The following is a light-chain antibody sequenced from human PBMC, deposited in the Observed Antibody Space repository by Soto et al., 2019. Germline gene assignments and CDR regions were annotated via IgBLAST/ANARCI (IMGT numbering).Light chain of an antibody. V-gene: IGLV2-14*03. J-gene: IGLJ1*01. CDR3: SSYTDTTTRYA. CDR1: SSDVGSYNY. Sequence: QSVLTQPASVSGSPGQSITISCTGTSSDVGSYNYVSWYRQHPGKAPQLLVYDVTHRPAGVSSRFSGSKSDNTASLTISWLQAEDEADYYCSSYTDTTTRYAFGSGTKVTV. CDR2: DVT.